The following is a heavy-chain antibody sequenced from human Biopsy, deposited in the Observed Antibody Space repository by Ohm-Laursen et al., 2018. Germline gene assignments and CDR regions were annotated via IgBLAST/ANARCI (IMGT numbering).Heavy chain of an antibody. D-gene: IGHD1-26*01. J-gene: IGHJ5*01. CDR3: AKGGHKAWLDS. CDR1: GYTFSGYY. V-gene: IGHV1-46*01. CDR2: INPSGGST. Sequence: SSVKVSCKASGYTFSGYYMHRVRQAPGQGLEWMGIINPSGGSTDYAQKFQGRVTMTRDTSTSTVYMELISLRSDDTAVYYCAKGGHKAWLDSWGQGALVTVSS.